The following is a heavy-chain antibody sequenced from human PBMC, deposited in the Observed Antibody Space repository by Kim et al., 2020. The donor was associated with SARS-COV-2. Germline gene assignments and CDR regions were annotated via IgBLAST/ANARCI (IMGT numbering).Heavy chain of an antibody. CDR3: TTEGNYGSGSYSEAYGMDV. J-gene: IGHJ6*02. CDR2: IKSKTDGGTT. D-gene: IGHD3-10*01. CDR1: GFTFSNAW. Sequence: GGSLRLSCAASGFTFSNAWMSWVRQAPGKGLEWVGRIKSKTDGGTTDYAALVKGRFTISRDDSKNTLYLQMNSLKTEDTAVYYCTTEGNYGSGSYSEAYGMDVWGQGTTVTVSS. V-gene: IGHV3-15*01.